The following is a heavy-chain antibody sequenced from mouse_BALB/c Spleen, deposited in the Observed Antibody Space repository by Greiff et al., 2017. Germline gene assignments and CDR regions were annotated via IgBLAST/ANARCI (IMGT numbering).Heavy chain of an antibody. J-gene: IGHJ3*01. D-gene: IGHD2-4*01. CDR2: IWSGGST. CDR1: GFSLTGYG. V-gene: IGHV2-2*02. Sequence: VQLQESGPGLVAPSQSLSITCTVSGFSLTGYGVNWVRQPPGKGLEWLGVIWSGGSTDYNAAFISRLSISKDNSKSQVFFKMNSLQANDTAIYYCARKSDYDELAYWGQGTLVTVSA. CDR3: ARKSDYDELAY.